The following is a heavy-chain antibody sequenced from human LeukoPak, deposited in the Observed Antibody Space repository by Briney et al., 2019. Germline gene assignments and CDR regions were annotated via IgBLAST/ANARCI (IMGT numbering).Heavy chain of an antibody. CDR2: ISWDGGST. D-gene: IGHD3-22*01. Sequence: GGSLRLSCAASGFTFDDYAMHWVRQAPGKGLEWVSLISWDGGSTYCADSVKGRFTISRDNSKNSLYLQMNSLRAEDTALYYCAKDLDYYDSSGYGGFDYWAREPWSPSPQ. CDR3: AKDLDYYDSSGYGGFDY. CDR1: GFTFDDYA. V-gene: IGHV3-43D*03. J-gene: IGHJ4*02.